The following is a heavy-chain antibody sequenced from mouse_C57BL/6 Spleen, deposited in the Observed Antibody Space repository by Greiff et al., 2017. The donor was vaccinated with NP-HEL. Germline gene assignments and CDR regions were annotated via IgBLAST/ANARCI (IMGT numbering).Heavy chain of an antibody. CDR1: GFTFTDYY. CDR3: ARSMVTDSFDY. V-gene: IGHV7-3*01. CDR2: IRNKANGYTT. Sequence: EVQLVESGGGLVQPGGSLSLSCAASGFTFTDYYMSWVRQPPGKALEWLGFIRNKANGYTTEYSASVKGRFTISRDSSQSILYLQMNALRAEDSATYYCARSMVTDSFDYWGQGTTLTVSS. D-gene: IGHD2-3*01. J-gene: IGHJ2*01.